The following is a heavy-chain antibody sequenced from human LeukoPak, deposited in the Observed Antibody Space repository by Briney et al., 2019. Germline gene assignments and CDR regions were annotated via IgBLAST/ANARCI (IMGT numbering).Heavy chain of an antibody. CDR2: IYPGDSDN. D-gene: IGHD2-15*01. J-gene: IGHJ5*02. CDR3: ARGGRLSSDGSCTWFDL. V-gene: IGHV5-51*01. CDR1: GCLFTSWW. Sequence: AALQTSFQGFGCLFTSWWIGWVRELPGKGQGWVGIIYPGDSDNRYSPSFKGHVTMSVDKSISTAYVQWSSLKAADTAMYYCARGGRLSSDGSCTWFDLWGEGTLVTVS.